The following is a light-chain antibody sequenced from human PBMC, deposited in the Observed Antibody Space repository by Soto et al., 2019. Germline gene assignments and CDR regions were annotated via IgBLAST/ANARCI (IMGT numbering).Light chain of an antibody. CDR2: SNI. J-gene: IGLJ2*01. Sequence: QSVLTQPPSASGTPGQRVTISCSGSSSNVGSNTVNWYQQPPGTDPKLLIYSNIQRPSGVPHRFSGSKSGTTASLAISGLQSEDEADYYCAAWDDSLTVVVFGGGTKVTVL. CDR1: SSNVGSNT. CDR3: AAWDDSLTVVV. V-gene: IGLV1-44*01.